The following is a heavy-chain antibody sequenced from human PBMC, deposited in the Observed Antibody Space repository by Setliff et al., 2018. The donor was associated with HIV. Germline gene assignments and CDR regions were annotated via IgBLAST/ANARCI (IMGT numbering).Heavy chain of an antibody. Sequence: ASVKVSCKASGYTFTSYTLHWVRQAPGQGLEWMGWISTYNGNTNYAQKFHGRVTITADESTNTAYMELSSLGSEDTAVYYCALGYCSVGSCYSVDFDYWGQGTLVTVSS. CDR1: GYTFTSYT. CDR3: ALGYCSVGSCYSVDFDY. CDR2: ISTYNGNT. D-gene: IGHD2-15*01. J-gene: IGHJ4*02. V-gene: IGHV1-3*04.